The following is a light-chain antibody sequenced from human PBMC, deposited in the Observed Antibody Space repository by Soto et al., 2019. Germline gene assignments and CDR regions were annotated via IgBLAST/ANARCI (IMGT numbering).Light chain of an antibody. CDR2: ATS. CDR1: QSLRNS. V-gene: IGKV1-39*01. Sequence: DIQMTQSPSSLSASVGDRVTITCRASQSLRNSLNWYQQKPGKAPNLLIYATSSLQSGVPSRFSGLGSGTDFTLTSSSLKPEDVATYYCQQSYSTPFTFGPGTKVDIQ. CDR3: QQSYSTPFT. J-gene: IGKJ3*01.